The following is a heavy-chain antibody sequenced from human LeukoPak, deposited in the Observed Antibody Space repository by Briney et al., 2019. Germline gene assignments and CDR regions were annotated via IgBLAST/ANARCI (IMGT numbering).Heavy chain of an antibody. J-gene: IGHJ3*02. CDR3: AREHSVGGGLDAFDM. CDR1: GGSISPYY. D-gene: IGHD3-16*01. Sequence: PSETLSLTCTVSGGSISPYYWNWIRQAPGKGLEWIGYVYSIGRTNSNPTLRSRVTISVDTSKNQFSLRLTSVTAADTAVYYCAREHSVGGGLDAFDMWGQGTMVTVSS. V-gene: IGHV4-59*01. CDR2: VYSIGRT.